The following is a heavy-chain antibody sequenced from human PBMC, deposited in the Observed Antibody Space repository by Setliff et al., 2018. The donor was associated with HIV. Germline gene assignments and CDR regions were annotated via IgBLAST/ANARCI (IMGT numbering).Heavy chain of an antibody. V-gene: IGHV4-39*07. CDR1: GGSISRSHLY. J-gene: IGHJ2*01. D-gene: IGHD3-22*01. CDR2: IFYTGSTY. CDR3: ARDLYYYDSSSYLRWYFDL. Sequence: SETLSLTCTVSGGSISRSHLYWGWIRQPPGKGLEWIGSIFYTGSTYYYNPSLKSRLTISVDTSKNQFSLKLSSVTAADTAVYYCARDLYYYDSSSYLRWYFDLWGRGTLVTVSS.